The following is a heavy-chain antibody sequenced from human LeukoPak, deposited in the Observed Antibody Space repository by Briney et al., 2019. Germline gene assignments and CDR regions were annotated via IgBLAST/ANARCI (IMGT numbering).Heavy chain of an antibody. D-gene: IGHD1-26*01. J-gene: IGHJ3*02. CDR2: INPSGGST. Sequence: GASVKVSCKASGYTFTSYYMHWVRQAPGQGLEWMGIINPSGGSTNYAQKFQGRVTITTDESTSTAYMELSSLRSEDTAVYYCASSLAASDSGSYYYFAFDIWGQGTMVTVSS. CDR1: GYTFTSYY. CDR3: ASSLAASDSGSYYYFAFDI. V-gene: IGHV1-46*01.